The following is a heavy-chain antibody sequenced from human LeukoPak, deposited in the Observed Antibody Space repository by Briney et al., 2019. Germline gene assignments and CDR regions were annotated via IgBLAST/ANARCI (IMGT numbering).Heavy chain of an antibody. D-gene: IGHD5-12*01. J-gene: IGHJ6*02. Sequence: GGSLRLSCEASGFTFSTYTMQWVRQAPGKGLEWVSSISGSSSDIYYADSVEGRFTVARNNAKKLLFLLMNGLRADDTAVYYCARVWWLRTQNYGLDVWGQGTTVTVSS. CDR3: ARVWWLRTQNYGLDV. V-gene: IGHV3-21*01. CDR2: ISGSSSDI. CDR1: GFTFSTYT.